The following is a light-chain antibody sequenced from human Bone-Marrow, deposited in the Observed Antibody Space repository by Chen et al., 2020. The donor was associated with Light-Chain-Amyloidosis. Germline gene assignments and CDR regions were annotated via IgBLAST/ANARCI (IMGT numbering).Light chain of an antibody. Sequence: DIQMTQSPSILSASVGDRVTITCRASQSISSWLAWYQQKPGKAPNLLISMASSLESGVPSRFSGSGSGTEFTLNISSLQPDDFATYYCQQYHVYSTFGQGTKVEIK. CDR2: MAS. CDR1: QSISSW. J-gene: IGKJ1*01. CDR3: QQYHVYST. V-gene: IGKV1-5*03.